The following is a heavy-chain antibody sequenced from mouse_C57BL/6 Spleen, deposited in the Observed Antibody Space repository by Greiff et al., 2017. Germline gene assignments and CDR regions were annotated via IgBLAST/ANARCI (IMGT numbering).Heavy chain of an antibody. CDR1: GFTFSDYG. CDR3: ARGYDYHWYFDV. V-gene: IGHV5-17*01. Sequence: EVQLVESGGGLVKPGGSLKLSCAASGFTFSDYGMHWVRQAPGKGLEWVAYISSGSSTIYYADTVKGRFTISRDNAKNTLFLQMTSLRSEDTAMYYCARGYDYHWYFDVWGTGTTVTVSS. D-gene: IGHD2-4*01. CDR2: ISSGSSTI. J-gene: IGHJ1*03.